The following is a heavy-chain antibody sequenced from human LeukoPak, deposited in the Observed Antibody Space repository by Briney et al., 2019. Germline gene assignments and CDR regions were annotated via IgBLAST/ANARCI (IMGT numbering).Heavy chain of an antibody. V-gene: IGHV5-51*01. CDR1: GYSFTTNW. D-gene: IGHD6-13*01. Sequence: GGSLKCFGKGSGYSFTTNWIGWVRQMPGKGLGGMGIIYPGDSDTRHSPSFRGQVTISADTSLSTAYLQWSSLKASDTALYYCARQSEAAAGPDYWGQGTLVTVSS. CDR3: ARQSEAAAGPDY. J-gene: IGHJ4*02. CDR2: IYPGDSDT.